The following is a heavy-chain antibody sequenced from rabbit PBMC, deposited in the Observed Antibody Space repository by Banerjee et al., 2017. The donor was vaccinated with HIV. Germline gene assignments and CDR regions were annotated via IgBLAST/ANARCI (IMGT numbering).Heavy chain of an antibody. V-gene: IGHV1S45*01. CDR1: GFSFSNKYV. J-gene: IGHJ4*01. Sequence: QEQLEESGGDLVKPEGSLTLTCTASGFSFSNKYVMCWVRQAPGKGLEWIACINTSSGNTVYASWAKGRFTISKTSSTTVTLQMTSLTAADTATYFCARSPTYGYTGGGYGIPFYFNLWGQGTLVTVS. CDR2: INTSSGNT. CDR3: ARSPTYGYTGGGYGIPFYFNL. D-gene: IGHD8-1*01.